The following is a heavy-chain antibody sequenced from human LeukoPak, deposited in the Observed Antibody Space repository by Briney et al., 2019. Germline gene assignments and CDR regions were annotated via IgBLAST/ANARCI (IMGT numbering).Heavy chain of an antibody. Sequence: ASVKVSCKASGYTFTGYYMHGVRQAPGQGLEWMGWINPNSGGTNYAQKFQGRVTMTRDTSISTAYMELNRLRSDDTAVYYCARDRDYGSGIFDYWGQGTLVTVSS. V-gene: IGHV1-2*02. CDR3: ARDRDYGSGIFDY. J-gene: IGHJ4*02. D-gene: IGHD3-10*01. CDR2: INPNSGGT. CDR1: GYTFTGYY.